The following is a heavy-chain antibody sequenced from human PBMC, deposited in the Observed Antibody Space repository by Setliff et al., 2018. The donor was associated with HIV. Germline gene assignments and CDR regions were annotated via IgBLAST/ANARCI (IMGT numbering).Heavy chain of an antibody. Sequence: PGGSLRLSCAASGFTFSSYAMSWVRQAPGKGLEWVSILYISGKRSYIDSVKGRFTISRDNYNTLHLQMNSLRAEDTALYYCARDHKYYDSSDWVVGFDIWGQGTMVTVSS. CDR1: GFTFSSYA. CDR3: ARDHKYYDSSDWVVGFDI. V-gene: IGHV3-66*01. D-gene: IGHD3-22*01. J-gene: IGHJ3*02. CDR2: LYISGKR.